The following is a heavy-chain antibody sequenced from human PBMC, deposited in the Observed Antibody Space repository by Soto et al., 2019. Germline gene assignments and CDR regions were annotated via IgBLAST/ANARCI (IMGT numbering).Heavy chain of an antibody. V-gene: IGHV3-23*01. CDR3: AKDRLRITMIVVES. D-gene: IGHD3-22*01. CDR1: GFTFSSYA. CDR2: ISGSGGST. Sequence: GGSLRLSCVASGFTFSSYAVSWVRQAPGKGLEWVSAISGSGGSTYYADSVKGRFTISRDNSKNTLYLQMNSLRAEDTAVYYCAKDRLRITMIVVESWGQGTLVTVSS. J-gene: IGHJ4*02.